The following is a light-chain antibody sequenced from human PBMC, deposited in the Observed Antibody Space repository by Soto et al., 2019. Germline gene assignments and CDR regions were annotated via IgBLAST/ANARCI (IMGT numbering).Light chain of an antibody. J-gene: IGLJ1*01. CDR2: DDG. Sequence: SYELTQPPSVSVAPGQTARITCGGNNIGSKSVHWYQQKPGQAPVLVIYDDGDRPSGIPERLSGSNSGNTATLTISRVEAGDEADYFCQVWDSSSDHREVFGNGTKLTVL. CDR1: NIGSKS. CDR3: QVWDSSSDHREV. V-gene: IGLV3-21*02.